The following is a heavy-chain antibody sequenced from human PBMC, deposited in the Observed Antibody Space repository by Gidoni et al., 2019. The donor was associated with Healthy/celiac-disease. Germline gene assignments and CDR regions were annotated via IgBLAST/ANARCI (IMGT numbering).Heavy chain of an antibody. CDR2: ISYDGSNK. V-gene: IGHV3-30-3*01. CDR3: ARIRTHGY. Sequence: QVQLVESGGGVVQPGRSLRPSCAASGFTFSSYAMHWVRQAPGKGLEWVAVISYDGSNKYYADSVKGRFTISRDNSKNTLYLQMNSLRAEDTAVYYCARIRTHGYWGQGTLVTVSS. CDR1: GFTFSSYA. J-gene: IGHJ4*02.